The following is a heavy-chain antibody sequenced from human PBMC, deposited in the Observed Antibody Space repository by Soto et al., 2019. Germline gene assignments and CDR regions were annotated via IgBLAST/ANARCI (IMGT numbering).Heavy chain of an antibody. V-gene: IGHV4-31*03. CDR1: GGSISSGGYY. CDR2: IYYSGSP. CDR3: ARTIAVAEGGMDV. D-gene: IGHD6-19*01. J-gene: IGHJ6*02. Sequence: QVQLQESGPGLVKPSQTLSLTCTVSGGSISSGGYYWSWIRQHPGKGLEWIGYIYYSGSPYYIPSLKSRVTISVDTSKNQFSLKLSSVTAADTAVYYCARTIAVAEGGMDVWGQGTTVTVSS.